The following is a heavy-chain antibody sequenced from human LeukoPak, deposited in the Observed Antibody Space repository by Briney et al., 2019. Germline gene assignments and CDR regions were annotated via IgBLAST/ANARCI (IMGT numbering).Heavy chain of an antibody. V-gene: IGHV3-23*01. CDR3: ARALGDGSGSYYKRHSWYFDY. D-gene: IGHD3-10*01. CDR2: ISGSGGST. CDR1: GFTFSSYW. J-gene: IGHJ4*02. Sequence: GGSLRLSCAASGFTFSSYWMSWVRQAPGKGLEWVSAISGSGGSTYYADSVKGRFTISRDNSKNTLYLQMNSLRAEDTAVYYCARALGDGSGSYYKRHSWYFDYWGQGTLVTVSS.